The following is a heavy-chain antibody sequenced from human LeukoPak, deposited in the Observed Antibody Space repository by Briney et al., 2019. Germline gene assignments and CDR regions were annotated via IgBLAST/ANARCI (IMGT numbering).Heavy chain of an antibody. Sequence: SQTLSLTCTVSGGSISSYYWSWIRRPPGKGLEWIGYIYYSGSTNYNPSLKSRVTISVDTSKNQFSLKLSSVTAADTAVYYCARDCSSTSCHGYGMDVWGQGTTVTVSS. CDR2: IYYSGST. CDR1: GGSISSYY. D-gene: IGHD2-2*01. V-gene: IGHV4-59*12. CDR3: ARDCSSTSCHGYGMDV. J-gene: IGHJ6*02.